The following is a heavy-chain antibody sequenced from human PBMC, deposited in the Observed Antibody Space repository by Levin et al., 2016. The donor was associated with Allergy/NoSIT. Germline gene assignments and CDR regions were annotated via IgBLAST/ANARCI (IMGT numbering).Heavy chain of an antibody. D-gene: IGHD3-3*01. V-gene: IGHV4-34*01. CDR3: ARGDDRRKVGY. Sequence: WIRQPPGKGLEWIGEVHPSGSTNYSPSLKSRVSISVDTSKNQFSLNLNSVTAADTAVYYCARGDDRRKVGYWGQGTLVTVSS. J-gene: IGHJ4*02. CDR2: VHPSGST.